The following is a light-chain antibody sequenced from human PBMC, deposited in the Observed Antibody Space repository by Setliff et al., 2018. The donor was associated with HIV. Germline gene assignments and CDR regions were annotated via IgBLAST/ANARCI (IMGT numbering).Light chain of an antibody. CDR3: CSYAGSFYV. Sequence: QSVLPQPRSVSGSPGQSVTISCTGTSSDVGGYNYVSWYHQHPGKAPKLMIYDVSQRPSGVPDRFSGSKSGNTASLTISGLQAEDEADYYCCSYAGSFYVFGTGTKVTVL. V-gene: IGLV2-11*01. CDR1: SSDVGGYNY. J-gene: IGLJ1*01. CDR2: DVS.